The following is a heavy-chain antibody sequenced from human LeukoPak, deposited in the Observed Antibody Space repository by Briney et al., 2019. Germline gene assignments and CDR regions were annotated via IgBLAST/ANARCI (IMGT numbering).Heavy chain of an antibody. D-gene: IGHD1-26*01. V-gene: IGHV3-23*01. J-gene: IGHJ4*02. CDR2: ISGSGGST. Sequence: ETLSLTCTVSGGSISSGNFYWSWVRQARGKGLEWVSAISGSGGSTYYADSVKGRFTISRDNSKNTLHLQMNSLRAEDTAVYYCAKASALSEGSYLRAAFDYWGQGTLVTVSS. CDR1: GGSISSGN. CDR3: AKASALSEGSYLRAAFDY.